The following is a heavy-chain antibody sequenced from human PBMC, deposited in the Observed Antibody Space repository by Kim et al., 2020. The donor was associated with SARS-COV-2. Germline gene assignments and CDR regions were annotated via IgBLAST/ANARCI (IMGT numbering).Heavy chain of an antibody. J-gene: IGHJ6*03. CDR2: INHSGST. CDR1: GGSFSGYC. Sequence: SETLSLTCAVYGGSFSGYCWSWIRQPPGKGLEWIGEINHSGSTNYNPSPKSGVTISVDTSKNQFSLMLSSVTAADTAVYYCARGTDGSGDIVLVVWSYYYHMDVWGKGTTVTVSS. V-gene: IGHV4-34*01. CDR3: ARGTDGSGDIVLVVWSYYYHMDV. D-gene: IGHD2-8*02.